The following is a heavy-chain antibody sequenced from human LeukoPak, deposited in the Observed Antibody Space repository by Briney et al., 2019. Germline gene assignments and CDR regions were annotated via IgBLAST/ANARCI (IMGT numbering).Heavy chain of an antibody. CDR3: ARNKAYTSGCYDY. J-gene: IGHJ4*02. CDR2: ISGYNGNT. V-gene: IGHV1-18*01. D-gene: IGHD6-19*01. Sequence: ASVKVSCKASGYTFTSYGISWVRQAPGQGLEWVGWISGYNGNTNYAQKLQGRVTMTTDTSTSTVYMELRSLRSDDTAIYSCARNKAYTSGCYDYWGQGTPVTVSS. CDR1: GYTFTSYG.